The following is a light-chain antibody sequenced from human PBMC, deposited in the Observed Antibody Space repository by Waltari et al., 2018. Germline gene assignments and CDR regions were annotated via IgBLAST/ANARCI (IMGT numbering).Light chain of an antibody. CDR2: DDY. CDR3: QVWDDSSNHWV. J-gene: IGLJ3*02. CDR1: HIETKH. V-gene: IGLV3-21*02. Sequence: SYVLTQPPSVSVALGQTDTMTWGGDHIETKHAHWSQQKPGQAPLLVVYDDYVRPSGIPDRFSVTTAGNTATLTISRVEAGGEADYYCQVWDDSSNHWVFGGGTKLTVL.